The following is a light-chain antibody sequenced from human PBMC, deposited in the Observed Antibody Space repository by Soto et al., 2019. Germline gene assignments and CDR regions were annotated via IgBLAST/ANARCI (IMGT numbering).Light chain of an antibody. CDR1: QGISSY. CDR2: AAS. V-gene: IGKV1-8*01. Sequence: AIRMTQSPSSFSSSTGDRVTISCRASQGISSYLAWYQQKPGKAPKLLIYAASTLQSGVPSRFSGSGSGTEFTLTISSLQAEDVAVYYCQQYYSAWTFGQGTKVDIK. J-gene: IGKJ1*01. CDR3: QQYYSAWT.